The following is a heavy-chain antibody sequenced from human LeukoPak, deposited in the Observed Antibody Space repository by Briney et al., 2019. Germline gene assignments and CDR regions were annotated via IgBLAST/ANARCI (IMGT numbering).Heavy chain of an antibody. CDR2: INAGNGNT. CDR3: ARGVKMVQSKYSSSTWEFDY. V-gene: IGHV1-3*01. Sequence: GASVKVSCKASGYTFTSYAMHWVRQAPGQRLEWMGWINAGNGNTKYSQKFQGRVTITRDTSASTAYMKLSSLRSEDTAVYYCARGVKMVQSKYSSSTWEFDYWGQGTLVTVSS. J-gene: IGHJ4*02. CDR1: GYTFTSYA. D-gene: IGHD6-6*01.